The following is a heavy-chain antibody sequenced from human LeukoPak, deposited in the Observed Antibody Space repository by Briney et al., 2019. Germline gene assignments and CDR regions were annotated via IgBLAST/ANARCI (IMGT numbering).Heavy chain of an antibody. V-gene: IGHV3-53*04. CDR2: IYSGGST. CDR3: ARGGILAYCGGDCYSGYFDY. D-gene: IGHD2-21*02. CDR1: GFTVSSNY. Sequence: GGSLRLSCAASGFTVSSNYMSWVRQAPGKGLEWVSVIYSGGSTYYADSVKGRFTISRHNSKNTLYLQMNSLRAEDMAVYYCARGGILAYCGGDCYSGYFDYWGQGTLVTVSS. J-gene: IGHJ4*02.